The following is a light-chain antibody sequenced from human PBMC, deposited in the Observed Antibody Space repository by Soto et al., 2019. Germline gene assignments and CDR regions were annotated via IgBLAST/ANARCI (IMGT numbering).Light chain of an antibody. J-gene: IGLJ7*01. CDR2: TDT. Sequence: QPVLTQPPSVSGAPGQRVTISCTGSSSNIGAGYEVHWYQQLPGTAPKLLIHTDTNRPSGVPDRFSGSKSGTSASLAITGLQAEDEADYYCQSYDSSLSGAVFGGGTQLTVL. V-gene: IGLV1-40*01. CDR1: SSNIGAGYE. CDR3: QSYDSSLSGAV.